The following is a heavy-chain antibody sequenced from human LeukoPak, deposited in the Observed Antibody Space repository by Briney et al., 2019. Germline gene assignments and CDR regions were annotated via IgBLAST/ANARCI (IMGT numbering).Heavy chain of an antibody. CDR1: GCSISSSSYY. D-gene: IGHD4-23*01. CDR2: IYYSGST. Sequence: PSETLSLTCTVSGCSISSSSYYWGWIRQPPGKGLEWIGSIYYSGSTYYNPSLKSRVTISVDTSKNQFSLKLNSVTAADTAVYYCARANDYYGNWAPKTFDYWGQGTLVTVSS. J-gene: IGHJ4*02. V-gene: IGHV4-39*01. CDR3: ARANDYYGNWAPKTFDY.